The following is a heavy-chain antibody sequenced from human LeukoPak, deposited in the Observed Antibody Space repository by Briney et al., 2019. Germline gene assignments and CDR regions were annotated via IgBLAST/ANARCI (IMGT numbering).Heavy chain of an antibody. D-gene: IGHD2-2*01. V-gene: IGHV3-23*01. CDR2: ISTSGGNT. CDR1: GFTFTTYA. J-gene: IGHJ6*03. CDR3: AKGDCSSTSCYGYYMKV. Sequence: EGSLRLSCAASGFTFTTYAMTCVRQAPGRGLEWVSTISTSGGNTSYADSVKGRFTISRDNSKNALYLQMSSLRAEDTAVYYCAKGDCSSTSCYGYYMKVWGKGTTVTVSS.